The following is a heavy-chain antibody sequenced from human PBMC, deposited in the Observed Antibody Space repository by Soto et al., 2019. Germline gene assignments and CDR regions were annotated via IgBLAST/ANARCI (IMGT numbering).Heavy chain of an antibody. Sequence: GGSLRLSCAASGFTFSSYGMHWVRQAPGKGLEWVAVISYDGSNKYYADSVKGRFTISRDNSKNTLYLQMNSLRAEDTAVYYCAKTYYYDSSGYYSAFDIWGQGTMVTVSS. CDR2: ISYDGSNK. CDR1: GFTFSSYG. J-gene: IGHJ3*02. CDR3: AKTYYYDSSGYYSAFDI. V-gene: IGHV3-30*18. D-gene: IGHD3-22*01.